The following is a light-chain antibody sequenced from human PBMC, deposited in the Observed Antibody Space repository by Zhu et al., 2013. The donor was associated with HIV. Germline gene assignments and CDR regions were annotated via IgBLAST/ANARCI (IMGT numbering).Light chain of an antibody. V-gene: IGLV2-14*01. J-gene: IGLJ2*01. CDR3: SSYTSSSTVV. CDR2: EVT. Sequence: QSALTQPASVSGSPGQSITISCTGTSSDVGGYTYVSWYQQHPGRAPKLMIYEVTNRPSGVSSRFSGSKSGNTASLTISGLQAEDEADYYCSSYTSSSTVVFGGGTTLTVL. CDR1: SSDVGGYTY.